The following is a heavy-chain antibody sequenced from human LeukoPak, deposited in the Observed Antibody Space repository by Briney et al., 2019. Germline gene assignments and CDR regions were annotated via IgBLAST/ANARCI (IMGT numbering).Heavy chain of an antibody. CDR2: ISGSGGST. Sequence: GGSLRLSCAASGFTFSSYGMSWVRQAPGKGLEWVSAISGSGGSTYYTDSVKGRFTISRDNSKNTLYLQMNSLRAEDTPVYYCAKDQGLYNHWGQGTLVTVSS. V-gene: IGHV3-23*01. CDR3: AKDQGLYNH. CDR1: GFTFSSYG. D-gene: IGHD1-14*01. J-gene: IGHJ4*02.